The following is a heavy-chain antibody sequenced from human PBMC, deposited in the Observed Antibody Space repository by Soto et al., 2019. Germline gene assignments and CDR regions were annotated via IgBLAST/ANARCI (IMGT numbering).Heavy chain of an antibody. J-gene: IGHJ4*02. D-gene: IGHD6-6*01. Sequence: PGASLKISCKGSGYSFTTYWIGWVRQMPGKGLEWMGIIYPGDSDTRYSPSFQGQVTISADKSISTAYLQWSGLKASDAAMYYCASPGKYRRPPLYYWGQGTLVTVSS. CDR3: ASPGKYRRPPLYY. CDR2: IYPGDSDT. V-gene: IGHV5-51*01. CDR1: GYSFTTYW.